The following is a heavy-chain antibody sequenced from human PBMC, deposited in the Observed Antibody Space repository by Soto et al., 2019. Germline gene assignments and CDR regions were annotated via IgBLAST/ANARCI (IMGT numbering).Heavy chain of an antibody. J-gene: IGHJ6*02. Sequence: GGSLRLSCAASGFTVRSNYMSWVRQAPGKGLEWVSVIYSGGSTYYADSVKGRFTISRDNSKNTLYLQMNSLRAEDTAVYYCARSLGYCSSTICYSYYGMDVWGQGTTVTVSS. V-gene: IGHV3-53*01. CDR3: ARSLGYCSSTICYSYYGMDV. D-gene: IGHD2-2*02. CDR1: GFTVRSNY. CDR2: IYSGGST.